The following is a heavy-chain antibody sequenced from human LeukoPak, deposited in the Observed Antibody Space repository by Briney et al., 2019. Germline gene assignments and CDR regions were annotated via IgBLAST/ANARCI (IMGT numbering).Heavy chain of an antibody. CDR2: IHTNTGNP. J-gene: IGHJ4*02. V-gene: IGHV7-4-1*02. Sequence: ASVNVSCKASGYSFTNYAINWVRQAPGQGLEWMGWIHTNTGNPTYAQDFTGRFVFSLGTSVSTAYLQISSLKAEDTAVYYCARWGYDYSDKSMYYFDYWGQGTLVTVSS. CDR3: ARWGYDYSDKSMYYFDY. CDR1: GYSFTNYA. D-gene: IGHD4-11*01.